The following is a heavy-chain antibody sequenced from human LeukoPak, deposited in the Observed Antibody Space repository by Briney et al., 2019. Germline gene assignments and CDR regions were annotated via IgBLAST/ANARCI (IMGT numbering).Heavy chain of an antibody. CDR3: ARGAAYCGGDCYPGKYYFDY. CDR2: ISYDGSNK. J-gene: IGHJ4*02. V-gene: IGHV3-30*03. D-gene: IGHD2-21*02. Sequence: GGSLRLSCAASGFTFSSYGMHWVRQAPGKGLEWVAVISYDGSNKYYADSVKGRFTISRDNSKNTLYLRMNSLRAEDTAVYYCARGAAYCGGDCYPGKYYFDYWGQGTLVTVSS. CDR1: GFTFSSYG.